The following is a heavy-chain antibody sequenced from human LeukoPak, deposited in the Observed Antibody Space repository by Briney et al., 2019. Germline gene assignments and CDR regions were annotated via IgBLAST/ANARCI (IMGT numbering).Heavy chain of an antibody. CDR2: TYYSGST. CDR3: AREPPYYYYMDV. CDR1: GGSISSYY. J-gene: IGHJ6*03. V-gene: IGHV4-59*01. Sequence: SETLSLTCTVSGGSISSYYWSWIRQPPGKGLEWIGYTYYSGSTNYNPSLKSRVTISVDTSKNQFSLKLSSVTAADTAVYYCAREPPYYYYMDVWGKGTTVTVSS.